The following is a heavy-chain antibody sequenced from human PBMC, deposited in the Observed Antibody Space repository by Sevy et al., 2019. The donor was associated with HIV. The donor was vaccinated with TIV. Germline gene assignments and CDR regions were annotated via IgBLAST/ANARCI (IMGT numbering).Heavy chain of an antibody. Sequence: ASVKVSCKASGYIFTGYYIHWVRQAPGQGLEWMGWINPDSGDTNSAQTFQGRVTMTRDTSIRTAYMELSRLTSDDTAVYYCARAGARSIFGVIIDNSYYYMDVWGKGTTVTVSS. CDR1: GYIFTGYY. V-gene: IGHV1-2*02. CDR3: ARAGARSIFGVIIDNSYYYMDV. D-gene: IGHD3-3*02. J-gene: IGHJ6*03. CDR2: INPDSGDT.